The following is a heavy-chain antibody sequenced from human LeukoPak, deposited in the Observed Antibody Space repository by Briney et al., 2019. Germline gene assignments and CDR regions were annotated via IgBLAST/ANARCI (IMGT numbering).Heavy chain of an antibody. CDR2: INPNSGGT. V-gene: IGHV1-2*06. CDR3: ARDLGYYSSGRPNTLDY. J-gene: IGHJ4*02. D-gene: IGHD3-10*01. Sequence: ASVKVSCKASGYTFTGYYMHWVRQAPGQGLEWMGRINPNSGGTNYAQKFQGRVTMTRDTSISTAYMELSRLRSDDTAVYYCARDLGYYSSGRPNTLDYWGQGTLVTVSS. CDR1: GYTFTGYY.